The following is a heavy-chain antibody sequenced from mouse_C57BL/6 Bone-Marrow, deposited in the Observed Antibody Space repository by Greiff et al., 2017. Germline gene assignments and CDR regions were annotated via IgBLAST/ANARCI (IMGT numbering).Heavy chain of an antibody. Sequence: DVKLVESEGGLVQPGSSMKLSCTASGFTFSDYYMAWVRQVPEKGLEWVANINYDGSSTYYLDSLKSRFIISRDHAKNILYLQMSSLKSEDTATYYCARLDYDSWFAYWGQGTLVTVSA. J-gene: IGHJ3*01. D-gene: IGHD2-4*01. CDR1: GFTFSDYY. V-gene: IGHV5-16*01. CDR2: INYDGSST. CDR3: ARLDYDSWFAY.